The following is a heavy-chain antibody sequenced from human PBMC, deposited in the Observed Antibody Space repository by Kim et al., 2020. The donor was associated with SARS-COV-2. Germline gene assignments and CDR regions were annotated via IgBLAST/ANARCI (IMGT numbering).Heavy chain of an antibody. D-gene: IGHD5-12*01. J-gene: IGHJ6*03. CDR3: AKAKPVATIYYYYMDV. V-gene: IGHV3-23*01. CDR1: GFTFSSYA. CDR2: ISGSGGST. Sequence: GGSLRLSCAASGFTFSSYAMSWVRQAPGKGLEWVSAISGSGGSTYYADSVKGRFTISRDNSKNTLYLQMNSLRAEDTAVYYCAKAKPVATIYYYYMDVWGKGTTVTVSS.